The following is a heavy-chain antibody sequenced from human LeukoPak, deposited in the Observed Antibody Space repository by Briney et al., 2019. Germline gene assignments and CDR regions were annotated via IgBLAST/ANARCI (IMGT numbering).Heavy chain of an antibody. CDR1: GYTFNSVS. J-gene: IGHJ4*02. Sequence: ASVKVSCKASGYTFNSVSITWVRQAPGQGLEWLGWISAKTGKAFYAQGFTGRFVLSLDTSVSTAYLEISSLKAEDTAIYYCAREVLRFDYWGQGTLVTVSS. V-gene: IGHV7-4-1*02. CDR3: AREVLRFDY. CDR2: ISAKTGKA.